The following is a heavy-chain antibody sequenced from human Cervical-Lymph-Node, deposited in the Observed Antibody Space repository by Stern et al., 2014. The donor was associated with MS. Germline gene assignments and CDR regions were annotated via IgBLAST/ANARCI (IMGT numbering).Heavy chain of an antibody. D-gene: IGHD4-17*01. J-gene: IGHJ5*01. CDR2: LKSFVRAA. CDR3: ARDHGDEEGNWFNS. CDR1: GGVFKILT. V-gene: IGHV1-69*01. Sequence: VQMVESGAEVKKPGSSVKVSCKASGGVFKILTISWGRQAPGQGLEWMGELKSFVRAANYAQNFPGRVTVSADESTSTTFMELRSLTAADTAFYYCARDHGDEEGNWFNSWGQGTLVTVSS.